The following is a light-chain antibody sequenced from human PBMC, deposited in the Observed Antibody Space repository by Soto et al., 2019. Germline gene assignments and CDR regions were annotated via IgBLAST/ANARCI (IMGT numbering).Light chain of an antibody. CDR1: QSISSH. CDR3: QQSYSTPSIT. CDR2: AAS. V-gene: IGKV1-39*01. Sequence: DIQMTQSPSSLYASVGDRVTITCRASQSISSHLNWYQQKPGKAPKVLIYAASSLRSGVPSRFSGSGSGTDFTLTISSLQPEDFATYYCQQSYSTPSITFGQGTRLEIK. J-gene: IGKJ5*01.